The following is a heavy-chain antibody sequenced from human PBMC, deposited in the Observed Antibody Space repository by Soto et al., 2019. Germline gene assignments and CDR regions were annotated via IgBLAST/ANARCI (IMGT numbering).Heavy chain of an antibody. D-gene: IGHD3-16*01. V-gene: IGHV3-30*18. Sequence: XGSLRLSCAAAGFTFSFYGMHWVRQAPGKGLEWVAVISYDGDNKYYADSVKGRFTISRDTSKNTLYLQMNSLRVEDTAVYHCAKGSSPYYYYYGMDVWGQGPTVTVSS. CDR1: GFTFSFYG. CDR2: ISYDGDNK. J-gene: IGHJ6*02. CDR3: AKGSSPYYYYYGMDV.